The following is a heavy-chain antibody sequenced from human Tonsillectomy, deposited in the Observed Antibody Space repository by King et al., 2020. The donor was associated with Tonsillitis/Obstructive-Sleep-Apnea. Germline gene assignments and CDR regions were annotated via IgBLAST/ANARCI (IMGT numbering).Heavy chain of an antibody. J-gene: IGHJ4*02. CDR3: ARWGYGDYYYFDY. CDR1: GGSFSGYY. D-gene: IGHD4-17*01. V-gene: IGHV4-34*01. Sequence: VQLQQWGAGLLKPSETLSLTCAVYGGSFSGYYWSLIRQPPGKGLVWIGEINHSGSTNYNPSLKSRVTISVDTSKNQFSLKLNSVTAADTAVYYCARWGYGDYYYFDYWGQGTLVTVSS. CDR2: INHSGST.